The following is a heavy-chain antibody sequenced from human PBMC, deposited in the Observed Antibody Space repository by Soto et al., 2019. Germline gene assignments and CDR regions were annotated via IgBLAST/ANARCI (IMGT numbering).Heavy chain of an antibody. V-gene: IGHV3-23*01. CDR2: ISGSGGST. CDR3: AKGYDILTGYYYPRGPSFDY. Sequence: GGSLRLSCAASGFTFSSYAMSWVRQAPGKGLEWVSAISGSGGSTYYADSLKGRFTISRDNSKNTLYLKMNSLRAEDTAVYYCAKGYDILTGYYYPRGPSFDYWGQGTLVTVSS. CDR1: GFTFSSYA. J-gene: IGHJ4*02. D-gene: IGHD3-9*01.